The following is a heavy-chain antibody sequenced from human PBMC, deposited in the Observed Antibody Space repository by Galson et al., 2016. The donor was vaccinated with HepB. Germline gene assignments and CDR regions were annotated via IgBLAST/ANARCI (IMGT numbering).Heavy chain of an antibody. Sequence: SLRLSCAVSGITFSDAWMTWMRQAPGRGPEWVGRIQGKSFGEITDYAAAVKGRFTIPRDDSENILYLQMNNLKTEDTALYYCTTFSGWGYFDNWGQGTLVTVSS. D-gene: IGHD6-19*01. V-gene: IGHV3-15*01. CDR1: GITFSDAW. CDR2: IQGKSFGEIT. CDR3: TTFSGWGYFDN. J-gene: IGHJ4*02.